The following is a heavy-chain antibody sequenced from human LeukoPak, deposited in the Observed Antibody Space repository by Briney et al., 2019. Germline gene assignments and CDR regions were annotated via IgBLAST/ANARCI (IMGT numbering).Heavy chain of an antibody. CDR2: ISGSGGST. J-gene: IGHJ4*02. Sequence: GGSLRLSCAASGFTFSSYAMTWVRQAPGKGLEWVSAISGSGGSTYYADSVKGRFTISRDNSKNTLYLQMNSLRAEDTAVYYCAKDMYNWNDGLDYWGQGTLVTVSS. CDR3: AKDMYNWNDGLDY. V-gene: IGHV3-23*01. CDR1: GFTFSSYA. D-gene: IGHD1-20*01.